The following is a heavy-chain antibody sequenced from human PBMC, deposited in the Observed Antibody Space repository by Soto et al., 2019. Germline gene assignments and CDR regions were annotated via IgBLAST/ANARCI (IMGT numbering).Heavy chain of an antibody. J-gene: IGHJ6*03. CDR1: GFTFSSYG. Sequence: QVQLVESGGGVVQPGRSLRLSCAASGFTFSSYGMHWVRQAPGKGLEWVAVISYDGSNKYYADSVKGRFTISRDNSKNTLYLQMNSLRAEDTAVYYCATGECSSTSCYVYYYYMDVWGKGTTVTVSS. V-gene: IGHV3-30*03. CDR3: ATGECSSTSCYVYYYYMDV. D-gene: IGHD2-2*01. CDR2: ISYDGSNK.